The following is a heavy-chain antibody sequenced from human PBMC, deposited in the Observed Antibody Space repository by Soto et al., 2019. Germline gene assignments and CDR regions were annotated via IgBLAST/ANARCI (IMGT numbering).Heavy chain of an antibody. CDR1: GGSISSSIYY. V-gene: IGHV4-39*01. Sequence: SETLSLTCTVSGGSISSSIYYWGWIRQPPGKGLEWIGSIYYSGSTYYNPSLKSRVTISVDTSKNQFSLKLSSVTAADTAVYYCARHKTMWFGELYNWFDPWGQGTLVTVPS. CDR3: ARHKTMWFGELYNWFDP. D-gene: IGHD3-10*01. J-gene: IGHJ5*02. CDR2: IYYSGST.